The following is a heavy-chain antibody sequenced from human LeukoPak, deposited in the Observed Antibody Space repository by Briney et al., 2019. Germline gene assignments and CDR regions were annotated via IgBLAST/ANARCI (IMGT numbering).Heavy chain of an antibody. V-gene: IGHV1-69*04. CDR3: ARVGIDGSGSYYFGY. D-gene: IGHD3-10*01. Sequence: ASVKVSCKASGGTFSSYAISWVRQAPGQGLAWVGRIIPILGIANYAQKFQGRVTITADKSTSTAYMELSSLRSEDTAVYYCARVGIDGSGSYYFGYWGQGTLVTVSS. CDR1: GGTFSSYA. CDR2: IIPILGIA. J-gene: IGHJ4*02.